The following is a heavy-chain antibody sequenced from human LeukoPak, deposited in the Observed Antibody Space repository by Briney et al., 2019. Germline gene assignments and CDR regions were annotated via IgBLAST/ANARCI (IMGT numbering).Heavy chain of an antibody. CDR1: GFTFSSYS. CDR3: ARELGIAARRGYFDY. J-gene: IGHJ4*02. CDR2: ISSSSSYI. Sequence: GGSLRLSCAASGFTFSSYSMNWVRQAPGKGLEWVSSISSSSSYIYYADSVKGRFTISRDNAKNSLYLQMNSLRAEDTAVYCCARELGIAARRGYFDYWGQGTLVTVSS. D-gene: IGHD6-6*01. V-gene: IGHV3-21*01.